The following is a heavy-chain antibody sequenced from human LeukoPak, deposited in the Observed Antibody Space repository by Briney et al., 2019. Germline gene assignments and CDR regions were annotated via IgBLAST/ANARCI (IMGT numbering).Heavy chain of an antibody. V-gene: IGHV4-61*02. CDR3: ARVTGYVMEDYFDY. Sequence: SQTLSLTCTVSGGSINSGSYYWSWIRQPAGKGLEWIGRIYTRGNTNYSPSLKSRVTISVDTSKNQFSLKLSSVTAADTAVYYCARVTGYVMEDYFDYWGQGTLVTVSS. CDR2: IYTRGNT. CDR1: GGSINSGSYY. J-gene: IGHJ4*02. D-gene: IGHD6-13*01.